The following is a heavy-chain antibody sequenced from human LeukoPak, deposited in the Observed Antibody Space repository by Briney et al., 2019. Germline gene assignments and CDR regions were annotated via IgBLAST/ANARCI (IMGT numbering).Heavy chain of an antibody. CDR3: ARDWGTYYYGSGSYYP. V-gene: IGHV3-48*01. Sequence: GGSLRLSCAASGFTFSSYSMNWVRQAPGKGLEWVSYISSSSSTIYYADSVKGRFTISRDNAKNSLYLQMNSLRAEDTAVYYCARDWGTYYYGSGSYYPWGQGTLVTVSS. J-gene: IGHJ5*02. D-gene: IGHD3-10*01. CDR2: ISSSSSTI. CDR1: GFTFSSYS.